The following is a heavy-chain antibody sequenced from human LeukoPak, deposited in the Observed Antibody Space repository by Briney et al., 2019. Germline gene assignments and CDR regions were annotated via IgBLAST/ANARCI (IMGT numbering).Heavy chain of an antibody. CDR2: ISSSSSYI. CDR1: GFTFSGYS. J-gene: IGHJ5*02. Sequence: GGSLILSCAASGFTFSGYSMNWVRQAPGKGLEWVSSISSSSSYIYYADSVKGRFTISRDNAKNSLYLQMNSLRAEDTAVYYCARGHSYRTNGVCSPNWFDPWGQGTLVTVSS. D-gene: IGHD2-8*01. CDR3: ARGHSYRTNGVCSPNWFDP. V-gene: IGHV3-21*01.